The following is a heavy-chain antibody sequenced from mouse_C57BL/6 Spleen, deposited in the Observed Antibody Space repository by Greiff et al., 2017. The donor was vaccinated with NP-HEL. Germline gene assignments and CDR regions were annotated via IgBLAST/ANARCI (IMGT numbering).Heavy chain of an antibody. D-gene: IGHD1-1*01. Sequence: EVQRVESEGGLVQPGSSMKLSCTASGFTFSDYYMAWVRQVPEKGLEWVANINYDGSSTYYLDSLKSRFIISRDNAKNILYLQMSSLKSEDTATYYCARALFITTIPEGYYFDYWGQGTTLTVSS. CDR3: ARALFITTIPEGYYFDY. J-gene: IGHJ2*01. CDR2: INYDGSST. V-gene: IGHV5-16*01. CDR1: GFTFSDYY.